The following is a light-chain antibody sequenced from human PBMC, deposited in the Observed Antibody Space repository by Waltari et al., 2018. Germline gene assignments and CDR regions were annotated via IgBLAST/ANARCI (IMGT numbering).Light chain of an antibody. J-gene: IGKJ1*01. CDR3: QQYYDVPWT. V-gene: IGKV4-1*01. Sequence: IVMTQSPDSLAVFPGERATINCTSSQSVLYSSNNKNYLAWYQQKVGQPPKLLIYWASTRESGVPDRVSGSGSGTDFTLTVSSLQAEDVAVYYCQQYYDVPWTFGQGTKVEVK. CDR2: WAS. CDR1: QSVLYSSNNKNY.